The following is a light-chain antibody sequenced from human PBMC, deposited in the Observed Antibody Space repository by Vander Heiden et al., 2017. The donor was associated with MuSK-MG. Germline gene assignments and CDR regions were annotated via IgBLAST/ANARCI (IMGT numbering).Light chain of an antibody. Sequence: VFTHSPATLSLSPGERATLCCRASQSVSSYLAWYQQKAGQAHRLLIYDASNRATGIPARFSGSGCGKDFTITISRLEHEDFAVYYCQERSNWPLTFGGGTKVEIK. CDR2: DAS. CDR1: QSVSSY. V-gene: IGKV3-11*01. J-gene: IGKJ4*01. CDR3: QERSNWPLT.